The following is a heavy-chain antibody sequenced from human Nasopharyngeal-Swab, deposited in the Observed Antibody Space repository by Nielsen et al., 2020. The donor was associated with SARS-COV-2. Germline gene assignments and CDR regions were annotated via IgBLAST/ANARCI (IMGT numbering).Heavy chain of an antibody. CDR2: IRNDGGNK. V-gene: IGHV3-30*02. J-gene: IGHJ4*02. Sequence: GESLKISCAASGFTFTSHGMYWVRQAPGEGLDWVAFIRNDGGNKNYADSVKGRFTISRDNSKNTLYLQMNSLRAEDTAMYYCAKDRQLWSNDFDYWGQGTLVTVSS. D-gene: IGHD5-18*01. CDR3: AKDRQLWSNDFDY. CDR1: GFTFTSHG.